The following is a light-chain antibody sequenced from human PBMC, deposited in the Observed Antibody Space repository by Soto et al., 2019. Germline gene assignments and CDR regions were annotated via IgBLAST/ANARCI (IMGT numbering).Light chain of an antibody. CDR2: KAS. V-gene: IGKV1-5*03. J-gene: IGKJ1*01. CDR3: QQYNSYPWT. CDR1: QSISSW. Sequence: DIPMTQSPSTLSASVGERVTTTCRASQSISSWLAWYQQKPGKAPKLLIYKASSLESGVPSRFSGSGSGTEFTLTISSLQPDDFATYYCQQYNSYPWTFGQGTKVDIK.